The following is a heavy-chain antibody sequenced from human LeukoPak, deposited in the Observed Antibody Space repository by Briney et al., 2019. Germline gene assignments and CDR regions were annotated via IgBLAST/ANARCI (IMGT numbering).Heavy chain of an antibody. CDR3: VRDRPHNWFDP. CDR1: GYTFTGVY. Sequence: ASVTVSCKASGYTFTGVYIHWVRQAPGQGLEWLGLIKPNNGDTNYAQKFQGRVTMTRDTSITTAYMELNRLKSDDTAVYYCVRDRPHNWFDPWGQGTLVTVSS. J-gene: IGHJ5*02. V-gene: IGHV1-2*02. CDR2: IKPNNGDT.